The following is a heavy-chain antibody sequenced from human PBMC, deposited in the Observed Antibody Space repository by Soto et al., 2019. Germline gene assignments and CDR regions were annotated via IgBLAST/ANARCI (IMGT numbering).Heavy chain of an antibody. Sequence: QMQLVESGGGVVQPGRSVRLSCAASGFISSDYGIHWVRQAPGKGLEWVAFISDDGGRNKVYAASVKGRFTISRDNSVNTVHLQRNGLSTEDTAVYYCTKDRNNMRDAFDIWGQGAMVTVSS. CDR1: GFISSDYG. V-gene: IGHV3-30*18. CDR2: ISDDGGRNK. D-gene: IGHD3-16*01. J-gene: IGHJ3*02. CDR3: TKDRNNMRDAFDI.